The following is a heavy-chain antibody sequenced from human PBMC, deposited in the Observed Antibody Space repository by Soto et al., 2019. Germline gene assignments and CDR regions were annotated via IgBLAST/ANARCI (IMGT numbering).Heavy chain of an antibody. Sequence: QVTLKESGPVLVRPTETLTLTCTVSGFSLNNARVGVSWIRQPPGKALEWLAHILSNDGKSYSTSLKTRLSISKDTSKSQVVLTMTIMDPVDTATYYRARMLAVNYYYYYMDVWGKGTRVTVSS. J-gene: IGHJ6*03. CDR2: ILSNDGK. D-gene: IGHD3-10*01. CDR1: GFSLNNARVG. V-gene: IGHV2-26*01. CDR3: ARMLAVNYYYYYMDV.